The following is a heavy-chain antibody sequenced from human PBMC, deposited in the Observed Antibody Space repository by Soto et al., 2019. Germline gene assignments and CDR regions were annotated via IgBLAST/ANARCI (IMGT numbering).Heavy chain of an antibody. J-gene: IGHJ3*02. CDR3: ARGGYKGELETLDDAFDI. CDR2: ISAYNGNT. CDR1: GYTFTSYG. Sequence: ASVKVSCKASGYTFTSYGISWVRQAPGQGLEWMGWISAYNGNTNYAQKLQGRVTMTTDTSTSTAYMELRSLRSDDTAVYYCARGGYKGELETLDDAFDIWGQGTMVTVSS. D-gene: IGHD5-12*01. V-gene: IGHV1-18*01.